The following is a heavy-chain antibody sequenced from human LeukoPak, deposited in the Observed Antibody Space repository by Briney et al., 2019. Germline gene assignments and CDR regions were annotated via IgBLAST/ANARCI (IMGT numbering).Heavy chain of an antibody. D-gene: IGHD6-19*01. Sequence: PGGSLRLSCAASGFTFDDYAMHWVRQAPGKGLEWVSGISWNSGSIGYADSVKGRFTISRDNAKNSLYLQMNSLRAEDTALYYCAKVRSSGWSYYFDYWGQGTLVTVSS. CDR2: ISWNSGSI. CDR3: AKVRSSGWSYYFDY. CDR1: GFTFDDYA. V-gene: IGHV3-9*01. J-gene: IGHJ4*02.